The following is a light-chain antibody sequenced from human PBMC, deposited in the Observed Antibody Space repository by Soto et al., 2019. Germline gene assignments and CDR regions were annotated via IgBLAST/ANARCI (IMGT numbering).Light chain of an antibody. CDR1: QSVSSY. CDR2: DAS. CDR3: QQRSSWPTLT. J-gene: IGKJ4*01. V-gene: IGKV3-11*01. Sequence: DIVLTQSPATLSLSPGERATLSCRASQSVSSYLAWYQQKPGQAPRLLIYDASNRATAIPPRFSGSGSGTDFTLTINSLEPEDFAVYYCQQRSSWPTLTFGGGTKVEIK.